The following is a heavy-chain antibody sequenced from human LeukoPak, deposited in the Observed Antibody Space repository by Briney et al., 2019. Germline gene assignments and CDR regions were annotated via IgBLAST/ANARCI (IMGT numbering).Heavy chain of an antibody. J-gene: IGHJ4*02. CDR2: IYYSGST. CDR1: GGSISSYY. V-gene: IGHV4-59*08. CDR3: ARSSGSYYHLDY. Sequence: PSETLSLTCTVSGGSISSYYWSWIRQPPGKGLEWIGYIYYSGSTNYNPSLKSRVTISVDTSKNQFSLKLSSVTAADTAVYYCARSSGSYYHLDYWGQGTLVTVSS. D-gene: IGHD1-26*01.